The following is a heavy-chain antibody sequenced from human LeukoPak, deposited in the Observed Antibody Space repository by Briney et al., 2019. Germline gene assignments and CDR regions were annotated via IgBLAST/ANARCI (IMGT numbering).Heavy chain of an antibody. J-gene: IGHJ3*02. CDR3: AGERVGGSYFYDAFDI. CDR2: ISSGSSYV. V-gene: IGHV3-21*01. Sequence: GGSLRLSCAASGFTFSSYCMNWVRQAPGKGLEWVSSISSGSSYVSYADSVKGRFTIPRDNAKNSLYLQMNSPGGEDTAGYYFAGERVGGSYFYDAFDIWGQETMVTVSS. CDR1: GFTFSSYC. D-gene: IGHD2-15*01.